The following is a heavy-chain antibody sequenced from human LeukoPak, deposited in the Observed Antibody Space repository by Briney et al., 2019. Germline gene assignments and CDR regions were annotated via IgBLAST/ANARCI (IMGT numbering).Heavy chain of an antibody. CDR3: ARPYCGGDCYYYGLGGYDAFDI. CDR1: GYSFTSYW. Sequence: GESLKISCKGSGYSFTSYWIGWVRQMPGKGLEWMGIIYPGDSDTRYSPSFQGQVTISADKSISTAYLQWSSLKASDTAMYYCARPYCGGDCYYYGLGGYDAFDIWGQGTMVTVSS. D-gene: IGHD2-21*02. V-gene: IGHV5-51*01. CDR2: IYPGDSDT. J-gene: IGHJ3*02.